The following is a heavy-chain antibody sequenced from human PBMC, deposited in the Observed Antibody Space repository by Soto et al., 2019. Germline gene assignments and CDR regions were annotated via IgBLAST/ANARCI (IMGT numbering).Heavy chain of an antibody. CDR2: IYYSGST. Sequence: SETLSLTCTVSGGSISSSSYYWGWIRQPPGKGLEWIGSIYYSGSTYYNPSLKSRVTISVDTSKNQFSLKLSSVTAADTAVYYCASSLTYYDFWSGPGFDPWGQGTLVTVSS. J-gene: IGHJ5*02. D-gene: IGHD3-3*01. CDR3: ASSLTYYDFWSGPGFDP. CDR1: GGSISSSSYY. V-gene: IGHV4-39*07.